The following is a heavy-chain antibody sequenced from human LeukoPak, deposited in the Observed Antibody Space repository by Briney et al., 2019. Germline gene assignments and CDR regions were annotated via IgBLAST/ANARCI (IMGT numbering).Heavy chain of an antibody. CDR2: IYSDGSIT. CDR1: GFTFSSYW. D-gene: IGHD3-3*01. J-gene: IGHJ3*02. CDR3: AREGIFIDAFDI. Sequence: PGGSLRLSCAASGFTFSSYWMHWVRQVPGKGLVWVSRIYSDGSITSYADFVKGRFTISRDNAKNTLYLQMNSLRADDTAVYYCAREGIFIDAFDIWGQGTMVTVSS. V-gene: IGHV3-74*01.